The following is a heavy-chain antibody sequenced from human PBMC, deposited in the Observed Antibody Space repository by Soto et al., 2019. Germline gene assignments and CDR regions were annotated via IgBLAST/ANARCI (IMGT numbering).Heavy chain of an antibody. CDR1: GDSVSSNSVA. V-gene: IGHV6-1*01. Sequence: PSQTLSLTCAISGDSVSSNSVAWNWIRQSPSRGLEWLGRTYYRSKWYNDYGVTVKGRITINPDTSKNQFSLQLNSVTPEDTAVYYCARGRFNAFGIWGQGNTVTVSS. CDR2: TYYRSKWYN. CDR3: ARGRFNAFGI. J-gene: IGHJ3*02. D-gene: IGHD3-3*01.